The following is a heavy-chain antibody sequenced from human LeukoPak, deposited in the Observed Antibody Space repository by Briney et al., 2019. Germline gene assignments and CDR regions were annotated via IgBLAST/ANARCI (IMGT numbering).Heavy chain of an antibody. J-gene: IGHJ4*02. CDR1: GGTFSSYA. D-gene: IGHD6-19*01. CDR3: VRAGQWLVRYFDY. V-gene: IGHV1-69*04. CDR2: IIPILGIA. Sequence: SVKVSCKASGGTFSSYAISWVRQAPGQGLEWMGRIIPILGIANYAQKFQGRVTITADKSTSTAYMELSSLRSEDTAVYYCVRAGQWLVRYFDYWGQGTLVTVSS.